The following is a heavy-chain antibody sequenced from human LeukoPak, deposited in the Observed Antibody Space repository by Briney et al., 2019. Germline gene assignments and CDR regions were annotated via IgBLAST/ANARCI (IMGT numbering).Heavy chain of an antibody. CDR2: IYHSGST. Sequence: PSETLSLTCAVSGYSISSGYYWGWIRRPPGKGLEWIGSIYHSGSTYYNPSLKSRVTISVDTSKNQFSLKLSSVTAADTAVYYCARDRGYCSGGSCYRYFDYWGQGTLVTVSS. J-gene: IGHJ4*02. CDR1: GYSISSGYY. CDR3: ARDRGYCSGGSCYRYFDY. V-gene: IGHV4-38-2*02. D-gene: IGHD2-15*01.